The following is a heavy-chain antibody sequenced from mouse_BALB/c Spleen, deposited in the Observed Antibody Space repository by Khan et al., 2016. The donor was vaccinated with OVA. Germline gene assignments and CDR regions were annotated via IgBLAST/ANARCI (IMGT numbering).Heavy chain of an antibody. CDR2: ISGDSNTI. D-gene: IGHD1-1*01. J-gene: IGHJ2*01. CDR3: ATSYFYGYYFDY. V-gene: IGHV5-17*02. Sequence: EVQLVESGGGLVQPGGSWKLSCAASGFTFNSYGMHWIRQAPEKGLEWVAYISGDSNTIHYADTVKGRFTISRDNPKNTLFLQMTSLMSEDTAMYYCATSYFYGYYFDYWGPGTTLTVS. CDR1: GFTFNSYG.